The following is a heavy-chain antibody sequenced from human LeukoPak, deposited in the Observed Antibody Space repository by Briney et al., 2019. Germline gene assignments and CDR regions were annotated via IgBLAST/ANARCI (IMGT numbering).Heavy chain of an antibody. Sequence: GGSLRLPCAASGFTFDDYAMHWVRQGPGKGLEWVSGISWKSGSIGYADSVKGRFTISRDNAKNSLYLQMNSLRAEDPALYYCAKDRTPHYYYGMDVWGQGITVTVSS. D-gene: IGHD1-14*01. V-gene: IGHV3-9*01. J-gene: IGHJ6*02. CDR1: GFTFDDYA. CDR2: ISWKSGSI. CDR3: AKDRTPHYYYGMDV.